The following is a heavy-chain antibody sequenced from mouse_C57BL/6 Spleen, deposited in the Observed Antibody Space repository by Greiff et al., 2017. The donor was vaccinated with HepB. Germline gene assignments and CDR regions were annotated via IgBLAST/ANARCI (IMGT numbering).Heavy chain of an antibody. V-gene: IGHV1-53*01. CDR2: INPSNGGT. D-gene: IGHD1-1*01. J-gene: IGHJ1*03. CDR3: AREGSRHWYFDV. Sequence: VQLQQPGTELVKPGASVKLSCKASGYTFTSYWMHWVKQRPGQGLEWIGNINPSNGGTNYNEKFKSKATLTVDKSSSPADMQLSSLTSEDSAVYYCAREGSRHWYFDVWGTGTTVTVSS. CDR1: GYTFTSYW.